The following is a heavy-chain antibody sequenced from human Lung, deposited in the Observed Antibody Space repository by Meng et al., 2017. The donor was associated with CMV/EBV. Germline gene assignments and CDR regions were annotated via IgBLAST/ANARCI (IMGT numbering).Heavy chain of an antibody. Sequence: SXXASGFTFSSYAMSWVRQAPGKGLEWVSVIYSGGSSTYYADSVKGRFTISRDNSKNTLYLQMNSLRAEYTAVYYCAKDHRARYCSGGSCYYYYGMDVWGQGXTVTVSS. CDR2: IYSGGSST. CDR1: GFTFSSYA. D-gene: IGHD2-15*01. J-gene: IGHJ6*02. V-gene: IGHV3-23*03. CDR3: AKDHRARYCSGGSCYYYYGMDV.